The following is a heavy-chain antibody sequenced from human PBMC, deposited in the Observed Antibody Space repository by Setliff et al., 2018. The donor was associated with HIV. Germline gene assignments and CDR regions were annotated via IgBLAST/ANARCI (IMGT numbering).Heavy chain of an antibody. CDR1: GGSISSHY. J-gene: IGHJ6*03. D-gene: IGHD6-6*01. CDR2: IYYSGST. V-gene: IGHV4-59*11. CDR3: ARDRGSSYYHYYYMDV. Sequence: SETLSLTCTVSGGSISSHYWSWIRQPPGKGLEWIGYIYYSGSTNYNPSLKSRVTISVDTSKNQFSLKLSSVTAADTAVYYCARDRGSSYYHYYYMDVWGKGTTVTVSS.